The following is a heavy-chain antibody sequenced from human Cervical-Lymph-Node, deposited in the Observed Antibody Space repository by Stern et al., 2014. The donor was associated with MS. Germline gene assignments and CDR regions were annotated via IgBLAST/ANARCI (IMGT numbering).Heavy chain of an antibody. CDR1: GGSIRTNTW. CDR2: VYYSGGA. J-gene: IGHJ4*02. V-gene: IGHV4-4*02. Sequence: QVQLQESGPGLVKPSGTLSLTCAVSGGSIRTNTWWRWVRQPPGKGLEWIGEVYYSGGANYNPYLMGRVTISVDKSKNSFSLRLDSVTAADTAMYFCARDTYGDYGYFFDSWGQGTLVTVSS. D-gene: IGHD4-17*01. CDR3: ARDTYGDYGYFFDS.